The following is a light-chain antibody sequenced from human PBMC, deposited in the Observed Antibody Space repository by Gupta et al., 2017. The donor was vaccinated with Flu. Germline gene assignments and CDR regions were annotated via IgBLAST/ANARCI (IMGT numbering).Light chain of an antibody. CDR1: QSVSNNY. CDR3: QQYGASPLT. J-gene: IGKJ4*01. Sequence: ERATLSCRASQSVSNNYLAWYQQKPGQAPRLLIYGASTSATGIPDRFSGSGSGTDFTLTISRLEPEDFAVYYCQQYGASPLTFGGGSKVEIE. V-gene: IGKV3-20*01. CDR2: GAS.